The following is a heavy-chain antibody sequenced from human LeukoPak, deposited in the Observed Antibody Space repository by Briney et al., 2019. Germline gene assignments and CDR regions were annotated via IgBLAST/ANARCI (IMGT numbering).Heavy chain of an antibody. CDR3: AKVRYGTFNWFDP. V-gene: IGHV4-59*12. CDR1: GGSIGSYY. CDR2: IHYSGST. Sequence: SETLSLTCTVSGGSIGSYYWSWIRQPPGKGLEWIGYIHYSGSTKYNPSLKSRVTMSVDTSKNQFSLKLSSVTAADTAVYYCAKVRYGTFNWFDPWGQGTLVTVSS. D-gene: IGHD2/OR15-2a*01. J-gene: IGHJ5*02.